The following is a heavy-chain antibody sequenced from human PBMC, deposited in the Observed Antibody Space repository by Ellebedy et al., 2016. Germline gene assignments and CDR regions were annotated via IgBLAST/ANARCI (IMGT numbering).Heavy chain of an antibody. Sequence: GSLRLSXTVSGGSISSYYWSWIRQPPGKGLEWIGYIYYSGSTNYNPSLKSRVTISVDTSKNQFSLKLSSVTAADTAVYYCARDRTGSYDAFDIWGQGTMVTVSS. J-gene: IGHJ3*02. CDR1: GGSISSYY. CDR3: ARDRTGSYDAFDI. CDR2: IYYSGST. D-gene: IGHD3/OR15-3a*01. V-gene: IGHV4-59*01.